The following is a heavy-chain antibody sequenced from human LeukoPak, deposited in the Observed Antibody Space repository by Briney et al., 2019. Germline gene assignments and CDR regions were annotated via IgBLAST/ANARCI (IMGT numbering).Heavy chain of an antibody. Sequence: PGGSLRLSCAASGFTFSIYWMHWVRQAPGKGLEWIGYIYYSGGTDYNPSLKSRVTISVDTSKNQFSLKLRSVTAADTAVYYCARHVTISGPYDASDIWGQGTMVTVSP. D-gene: IGHD5-24*01. J-gene: IGHJ3*02. CDR3: ARHVTISGPYDASDI. V-gene: IGHV4-59*08. CDR1: GFTFSIYW. CDR2: IYYSGGT.